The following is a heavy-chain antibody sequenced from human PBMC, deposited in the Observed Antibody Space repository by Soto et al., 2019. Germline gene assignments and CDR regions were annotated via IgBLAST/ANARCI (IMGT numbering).Heavy chain of an antibody. J-gene: IGHJ4*02. CDR2: ISGSGGST. CDR1: GFTFSSYA. CDR3: AVDYGDYVRRNIDY. D-gene: IGHD4-17*01. Sequence: GGSLRLSCAASGFTFSSYAMSWVRQAPGKGLEWVSAISGSGGSTYYADSVKGRFTMTRDTSTSTVYMELSSLRSEDTAVYYCAVDYGDYVRRNIDYWGQGTLVTVSS. V-gene: IGHV3-23*01.